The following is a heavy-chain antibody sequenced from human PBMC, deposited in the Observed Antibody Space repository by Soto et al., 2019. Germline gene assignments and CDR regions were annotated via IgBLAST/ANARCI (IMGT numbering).Heavy chain of an antibody. J-gene: IGHJ4*02. CDR1: GFTFSSYG. D-gene: IGHD5-18*01. CDR2: ISYDGSNK. CDR3: AKDHEAMVAPYY. Sequence: GGSLRLSCAASGFTFSSYGMHWVRQAPGKGLEWVAVISYDGSNKYYADSVKGRFTISRDNSKNTLYLQMNSLRAEDTAVYYCAKDHEAMVAPYYWGQGTLVTVSS. V-gene: IGHV3-30*18.